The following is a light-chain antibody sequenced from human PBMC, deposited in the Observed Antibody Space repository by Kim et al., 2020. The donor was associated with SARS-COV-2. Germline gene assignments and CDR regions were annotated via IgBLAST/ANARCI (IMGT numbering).Light chain of an antibody. Sequence: PGERVTLSCRASQSFSSSYLTWYQQKPGQAPRLLIYGASTRATGIPARFSGRGSGTDFTLTISSLQPEDFAVYYCHQDYNLPYTFGHVT. CDR1: QSFSSSY. CDR3: HQDYNLPYT. J-gene: IGKJ2*01. CDR2: GAS. V-gene: IGKV3D-7*01.